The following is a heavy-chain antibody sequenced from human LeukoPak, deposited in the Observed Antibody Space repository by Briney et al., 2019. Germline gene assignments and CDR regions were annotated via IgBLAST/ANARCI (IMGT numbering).Heavy chain of an antibody. CDR1: GGSFSGYY. CDR3: AGRAARFFDY. J-gene: IGHJ4*02. D-gene: IGHD6-25*01. CDR2: IFYSGST. Sequence: PSETLSLTCAVYGGSFSGYYWTWIRQPPGGGLQWIGYIFYSGSTNYNASLRSRVAISVDTSKNQFSLKLTSVTAADTAVYYCAGRAARFFDYWGQGILVTVSS. V-gene: IGHV4-59*01.